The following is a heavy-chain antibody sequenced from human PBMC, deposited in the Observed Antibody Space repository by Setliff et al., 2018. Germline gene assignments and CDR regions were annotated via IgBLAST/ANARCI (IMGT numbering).Heavy chain of an antibody. J-gene: IGHJ6*03. V-gene: IGHV1-69*06. Sequence: GASVKVSCKTSGTTFNSHAINWVRQAPGQGLEWMGRIITAFGSAISAQKFQDRVSITADRTTYTAYLELTSLTLEDTAVYYCATSPKKVTGSDYYNYYMDVWGKGTTGTSP. CDR1: GTTFNSHA. CDR2: IITAFGSA. D-gene: IGHD3-9*01. CDR3: ATSPKKVTGSDYYNYYMDV.